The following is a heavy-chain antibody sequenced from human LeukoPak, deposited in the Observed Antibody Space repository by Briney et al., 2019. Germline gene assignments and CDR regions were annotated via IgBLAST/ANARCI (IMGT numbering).Heavy chain of an antibody. D-gene: IGHD6-6*01. CDR1: GGSISSSSYY. CDR3: ARVGIAARPFDY. Sequence: SETLSLTCTVSGGSISSSSYYWGWIRQPPGKGLEWIGSIYYSGSTYYNPSLKSRVTISADTSKNQFSLKLSSVTAADTAVYYCARVGIAARPFDYWGQGTLVTVSS. J-gene: IGHJ4*02. V-gene: IGHV4-39*01. CDR2: IYYSGST.